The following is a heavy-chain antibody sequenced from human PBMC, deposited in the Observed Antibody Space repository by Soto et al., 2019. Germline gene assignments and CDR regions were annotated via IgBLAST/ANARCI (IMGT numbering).Heavy chain of an antibody. Sequence: GASVKVSCKASGFTFTSSAMQWVRQARGQRLEWIGWIVVGSSNTNYAQKFQERVTIIRDMSTSTAYMELSSLRSEDTAVYYCAAGGREITFGGVIAPPSYYYGMDVWGQGTTVTVSS. CDR1: GFTFTSSA. CDR3: AAGGREITFGGVIAPPSYYYGMDV. J-gene: IGHJ6*02. CDR2: IVVGSSNT. D-gene: IGHD3-16*02. V-gene: IGHV1-58*02.